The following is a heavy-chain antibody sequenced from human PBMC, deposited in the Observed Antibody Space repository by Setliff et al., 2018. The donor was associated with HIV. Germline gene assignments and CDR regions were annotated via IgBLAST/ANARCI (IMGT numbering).Heavy chain of an antibody. J-gene: IGHJ4*02. CDR1: GYTFTGHF. CDR3: ARDTAIGWYGESKMSDF. CDR2: INPNSGAT. Sequence: ASVKVSCKTAGYTFTGHFIHWMRQAHGQGLEWMGWINPNSGATDYAWRFEDRVTMTSDTSIRTVYMELSSLRSDDTAVYYCARDTAIGWYGESKMSDFWGQGTLVTVSS. V-gene: IGHV1-2*02. D-gene: IGHD3-10*01.